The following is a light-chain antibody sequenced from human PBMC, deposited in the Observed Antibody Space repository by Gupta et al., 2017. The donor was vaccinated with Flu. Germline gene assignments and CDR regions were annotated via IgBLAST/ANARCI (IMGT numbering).Light chain of an antibody. CDR3: GTSDTGRSARSV. CDR2: DNN. Sequence: QSVLTQQPSVSAAPGQKVTISCSGSISTIGNNYVSWYHQTPGAAPNLLIYDNNQRHSGTPARFSASNSGSSPTLGITVLQTGDEADYYSGTSDTGRSARSVFGTGTKLTVL. J-gene: IGLJ1*01. V-gene: IGLV1-51*01. CDR1: ISTIGNNY.